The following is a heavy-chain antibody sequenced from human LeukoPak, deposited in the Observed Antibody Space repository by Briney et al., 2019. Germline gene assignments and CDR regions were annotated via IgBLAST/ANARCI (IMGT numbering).Heavy chain of an antibody. Sequence: SETLSLTCTVSGGSISSYYWSWIRQPPGKGLEWIGYIYHSGSTYYNPSLKSRVTISVGTSRSQFSLKLSSVTAADTAVYYCARAHNYDSLTGYYIDPWGQGTLVTVSS. CDR1: GGSISSYY. CDR2: IYHSGST. CDR3: ARAHNYDSLTGYYIDP. J-gene: IGHJ5*02. V-gene: IGHV4-59*06. D-gene: IGHD3-9*01.